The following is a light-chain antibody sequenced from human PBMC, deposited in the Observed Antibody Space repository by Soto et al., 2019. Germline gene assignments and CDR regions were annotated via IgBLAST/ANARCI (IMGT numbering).Light chain of an antibody. CDR3: SSYAGSNNLYV. V-gene: IGLV2-8*01. Sequence: QCALTQPPSASGSPGQSVTISCTGTSSDVGGYNYVSWYQQHPGKAPKLMIYEVSKRPSGVPDRFSGSKSGNTASLTVSGLQAEDEADYYCSSYAGSNNLYVFGTGTKV. J-gene: IGLJ1*01. CDR2: EVS. CDR1: SSDVGGYNY.